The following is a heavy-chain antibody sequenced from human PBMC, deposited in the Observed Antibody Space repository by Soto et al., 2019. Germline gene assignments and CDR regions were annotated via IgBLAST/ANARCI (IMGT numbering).Heavy chain of an antibody. CDR3: ARGGVYVVVPAAYFDP. Sequence: SQTLSLTCAISGDSVSSNSAAWNWIRQSPSRGLEWLGRTYYRSKWYNDYAVSVKSRITINPDTSKNQFSLQLNSVTPEDTAVYYCARGGVYVVVPAAYFDPWGQGTLVTVSS. CDR2: TYYRSKWYN. J-gene: IGHJ5*02. CDR1: GDSVSSNSAA. V-gene: IGHV6-1*01. D-gene: IGHD2-2*01.